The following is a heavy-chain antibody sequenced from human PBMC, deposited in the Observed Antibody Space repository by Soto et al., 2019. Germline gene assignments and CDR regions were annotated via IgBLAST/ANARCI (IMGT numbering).Heavy chain of an antibody. J-gene: IGHJ4*02. CDR1: GFTFSSYS. V-gene: IGHV3-21*01. Sequence: EVQLVESGGGLVKPGGSLRLSCAASGFTFSSYSMNWVRQAPGKGLEWVSSISSSSSYTYYADSVKGRFTISRDNAKNSLYLQMNSLRAEDTAVYYCESSKGNDYWGQGTLVTVSS. CDR2: ISSSSSYT. CDR3: ESSKGNDY.